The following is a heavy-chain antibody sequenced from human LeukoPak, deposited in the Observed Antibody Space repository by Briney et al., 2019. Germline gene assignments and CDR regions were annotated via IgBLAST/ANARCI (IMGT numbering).Heavy chain of an antibody. CDR2: ISYDGSNK. CDR3: AKDQPWFDP. Sequence: GGSLRLSCAASGFTFSSYGMHWVRQAPGKGLEWVAVISYDGSNKYYADSVKGRFTISRDNSKNTLYLQMNSLRAEDTAVYYCAKDQPWFDPWGREPWSPSPQ. V-gene: IGHV3-30*18. CDR1: GFTFSSYG. J-gene: IGHJ5*02.